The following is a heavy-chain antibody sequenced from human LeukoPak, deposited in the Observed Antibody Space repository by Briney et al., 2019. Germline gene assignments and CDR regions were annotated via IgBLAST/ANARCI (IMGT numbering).Heavy chain of an antibody. D-gene: IGHD4-23*01. CDR1: GGSISSYY. V-gene: IGHV4-59*12. J-gene: IGHJ4*02. Sequence: PSETLSLTCTVSGGSISSYYWSWIRQPPGKGLEWIAYISDIGSINYNPSLKSRVTISVDTSKNQFSLKLSSVTAADTAVYYCARSAALDYGGNLGPVDYWGQGTLVTVSS. CDR3: ARSAALDYGGNLGPVDY. CDR2: ISDIGSI.